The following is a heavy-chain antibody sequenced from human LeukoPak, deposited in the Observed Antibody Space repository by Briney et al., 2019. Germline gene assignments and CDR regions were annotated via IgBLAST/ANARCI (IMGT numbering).Heavy chain of an antibody. CDR2: IYHSGST. D-gene: IGHD5-24*01. CDR1: GGSISSSNW. CDR3: ARLYLPATRFDY. V-gene: IGHV4-4*02. J-gene: IGHJ4*02. Sequence: NPSETLSLTCAVSGGSISSSNWWRWVRQPPGKGLEWIGEIYHSGSTNYNPSLKSRVTISVDTSKNQFSLKLTSVTAADTAVYYCARLYLPATRFDYWGQGTLVTVSS.